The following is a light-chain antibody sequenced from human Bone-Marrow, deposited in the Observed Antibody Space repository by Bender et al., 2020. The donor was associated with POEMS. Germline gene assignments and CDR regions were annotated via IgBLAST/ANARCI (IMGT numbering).Light chain of an antibody. CDR3: SAWDDSLSGWV. V-gene: IGLV1-36*01. J-gene: IGLJ3*02. Sequence: QSVVTQPPSLSEAPRQRVTISCSGSSSNIGNYYVSWYQQLPGIAPKLLIYYDDLLTPGVSDRFSASKSGTSASLAISELQSEDEALYYCSAWDDSLSGWVFGGGTKLTVL. CDR1: SSNIGNYY. CDR2: YDD.